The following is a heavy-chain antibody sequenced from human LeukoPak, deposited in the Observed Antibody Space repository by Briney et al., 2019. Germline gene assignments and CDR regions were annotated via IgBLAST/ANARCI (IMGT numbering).Heavy chain of an antibody. J-gene: IGHJ6*04. CDR1: GFPFSNYS. CDR3: AELGITMIGGV. D-gene: IGHD3-10*02. CDR2: ITGSSRFR. V-gene: IGHV3-21*06. Sequence: PGGSLRLSCAASGFPFSNYSMNWVRQAPGKGLEWVSSITGSSRFRYYADSVKGRFTISRDNGRNSLSLQMNSLSAEDTAVYYCAELGITMIGGVWGKGTTVTISS.